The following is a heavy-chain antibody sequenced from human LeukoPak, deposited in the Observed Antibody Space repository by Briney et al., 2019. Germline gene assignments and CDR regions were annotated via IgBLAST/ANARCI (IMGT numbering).Heavy chain of an antibody. CDR1: GYTFTSYG. CDR3: ARDSITMVRGVIIKGIDY. J-gene: IGHJ4*02. V-gene: IGHV1-18*01. Sequence: ASVKVSCKASGYTFTSYGISWVRQAPGQGVEWMGWISAYNGNTNYAQKLQGRVTMTTDTSTSTAYMELRSLRSDDTAVYYCARDSITMVRGVIIKGIDYWGQGTLVTVSS. D-gene: IGHD3-10*01. CDR2: ISAYNGNT.